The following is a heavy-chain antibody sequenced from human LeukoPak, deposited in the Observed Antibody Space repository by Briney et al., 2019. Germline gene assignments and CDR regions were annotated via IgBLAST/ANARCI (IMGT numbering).Heavy chain of an antibody. V-gene: IGHV7-4-1*01. D-gene: IGHD6-19*01. CDR2: INTNTGNT. J-gene: IGHJ5*02. Sequence: GASVKVSCKASGYTFTSYAMNWVRQAPGQGLEWMGWINTNTGNTTYAQGFTGRFVFSLDTSVSTAYLQICSLKAEDTAVYYCARDLYSSGDNWFDPWGQGTLVTVSS. CDR1: GYTFTSYA. CDR3: ARDLYSSGDNWFDP.